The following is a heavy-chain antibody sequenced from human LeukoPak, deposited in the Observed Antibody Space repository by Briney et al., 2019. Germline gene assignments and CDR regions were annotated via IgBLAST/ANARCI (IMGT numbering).Heavy chain of an antibody. V-gene: IGHV3-23*01. D-gene: IGHD6-19*01. CDR1: GFTFSSYA. Sequence: GGSLRLSCAASGFTFSSYAMSWVRQAPGKGLEWVSAISGSGGSTYYADSVKGRFTISRDNSKNTLYLQMNSLRAEDTAVYYRAKGSSGWLAPFDYWGQGTLVTVSS. CDR2: ISGSGGST. J-gene: IGHJ4*02. CDR3: AKGSSGWLAPFDY.